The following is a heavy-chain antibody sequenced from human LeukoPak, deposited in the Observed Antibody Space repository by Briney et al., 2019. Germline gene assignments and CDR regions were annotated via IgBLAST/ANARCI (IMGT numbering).Heavy chain of an antibody. CDR2: ISGSGGST. J-gene: IGHJ6*02. Sequence: GGSLRLSCAASGFTFSSYAMHWVRQAPGKGLEWVSAISGSGGSTYYADSVKGRFTISRDNSKNTLYLQMNSLRAEDTAVYYCAKDSSGSYIPRYGMDVWGQGTTVTVSS. D-gene: IGHD1-26*01. CDR3: AKDSSGSYIPRYGMDV. CDR1: GFTFSSYA. V-gene: IGHV3-23*01.